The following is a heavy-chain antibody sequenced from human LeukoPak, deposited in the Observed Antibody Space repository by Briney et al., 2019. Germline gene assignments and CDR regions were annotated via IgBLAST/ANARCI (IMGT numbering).Heavy chain of an antibody. CDR1: GGTFSSYA. J-gene: IGHJ6*04. Sequence: SVKVSCKASGGTFSSYAISWVRQAPGQGLEWMGGIIPIFGTANYAQKFQGRVTITADESTSTAYMELSSLRSEDTAVYYCARHIWFGEKIGMDVWGKGTTVTISS. D-gene: IGHD3-10*01. CDR3: ARHIWFGEKIGMDV. V-gene: IGHV1-69*13. CDR2: IIPIFGTA.